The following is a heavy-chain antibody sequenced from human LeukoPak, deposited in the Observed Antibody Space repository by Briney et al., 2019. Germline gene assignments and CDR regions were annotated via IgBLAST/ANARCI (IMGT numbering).Heavy chain of an antibody. CDR3: AREDYGDYDLLGGLDP. Sequence: SETLSLTCTVSGGSISRGSYYWGWIRQPPGKGLEWIGSIYYSGSTYYNPSLKSRVTILVDTSKNQFSLKLSSVTAADTAVYYCAREDYGDYDLLGGLDPWGQGTLVTVSA. CDR1: GGSISRGSYY. J-gene: IGHJ5*02. V-gene: IGHV4-39*07. CDR2: IYYSGST. D-gene: IGHD4-17*01.